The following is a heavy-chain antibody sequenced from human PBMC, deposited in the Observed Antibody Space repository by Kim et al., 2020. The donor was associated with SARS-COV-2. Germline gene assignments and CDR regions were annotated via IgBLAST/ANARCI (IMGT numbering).Heavy chain of an antibody. V-gene: IGHV3-30*07. D-gene: IGHD4-17*01. Sequence: SVKGRFTITRDNSKNALYLQMNSLRAEDTAVYYCARSNGDLYYYYYGMDVWGQGTTVTVSS. CDR3: ARSNGDLYYYYYGMDV. J-gene: IGHJ6*02.